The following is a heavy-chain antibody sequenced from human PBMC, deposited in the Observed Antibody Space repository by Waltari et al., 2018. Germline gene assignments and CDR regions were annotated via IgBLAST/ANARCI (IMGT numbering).Heavy chain of an antibody. D-gene: IGHD2-2*02. J-gene: IGHJ4*02. Sequence: QVQLQESGPGLVKPSETLSLTCAVSGYSIRSGYYWGWIRQPPGKGLEWIGSIYHSGSTYYNPSLKSRVTISVDTSKNQFSLKLSSVTAADTAVYYCAAFKGVPAAIEYFDYWGQGTLVTVSS. CDR1: GYSIRSGYY. CDR3: AAFKGVPAAIEYFDY. CDR2: IYHSGST. V-gene: IGHV4-38-2*01.